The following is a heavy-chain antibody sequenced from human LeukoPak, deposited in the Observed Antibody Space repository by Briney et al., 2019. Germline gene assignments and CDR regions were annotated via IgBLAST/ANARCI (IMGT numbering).Heavy chain of an antibody. Sequence: GGSLRLFCSVSGFAFRSYAMYWVRQAPGKGLEYVSAISRDGGTQYPADSVKGRITISRDNSKNTLYLQMSSLRPKETSVYYCVKEQVLRGSGSYGDYWGQGTLVTVSS. CDR2: ISRDGGTQ. CDR3: VKEQVLRGSGSYGDY. CDR1: GFAFRSYA. J-gene: IGHJ4*02. D-gene: IGHD3-10*02. V-gene: IGHV3-64D*09.